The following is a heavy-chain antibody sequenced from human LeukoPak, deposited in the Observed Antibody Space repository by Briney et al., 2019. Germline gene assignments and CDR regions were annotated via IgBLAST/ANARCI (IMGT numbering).Heavy chain of an antibody. V-gene: IGHV3-33*01. J-gene: IGHJ6*02. CDR3: VGGYYYWPNYYYYGMDV. D-gene: IGHD3-22*01. CDR2: IWYDGSNQ. CDR1: GFTFRSFG. Sequence: GGSLRLSCEASGFTFRSFGMHCVRQTPGKGLEWVAIIWYDGSNQYYADSVKGRFTISRDNSNNTLYLQMNSLRAEDTAVYYCVGGYYYWPNYYYYGMDVWGQGTTVTVSS.